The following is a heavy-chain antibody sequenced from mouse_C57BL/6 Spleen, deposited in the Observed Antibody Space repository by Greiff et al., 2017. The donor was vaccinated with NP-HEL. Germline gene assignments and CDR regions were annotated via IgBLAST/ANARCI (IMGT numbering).Heavy chain of an antibody. CDR1: GYAFTNYL. V-gene: IGHV1-54*01. J-gene: IGHJ2*01. D-gene: IGHD2-1*01. CDR3: ARTASLLYFDY. Sequence: QVQLQQSGAELVRPGTSVKVSCKASGYAFTNYLIEWVKQRPGQGLEWIGVINPGSGGTNYNEKFKGKATLTADKSSSTAYMQLSSLTSEDSAVYFCARTASLLYFDYWGQGTTLTVSS. CDR2: INPGSGGT.